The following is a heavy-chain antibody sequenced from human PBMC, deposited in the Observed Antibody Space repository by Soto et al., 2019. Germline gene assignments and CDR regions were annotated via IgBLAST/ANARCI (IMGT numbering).Heavy chain of an antibody. CDR3: ARQVPAAIRLVWFDP. CDR1: GGSNERSTYD. CDR2: IDYSGST. Sequence: KTSETLSLTCTVSGGSNERSTYDWGWNRPPPGKGLEWIGSIDYSGSTYYRPSLKSRVTISVEPSKNQFYLKLSSVTAADTAVYYCARQVPAAIRLVWFDPWGQGTLVTVSS. V-gene: IGHV4-39*01. D-gene: IGHD2-2*02. J-gene: IGHJ5*02.